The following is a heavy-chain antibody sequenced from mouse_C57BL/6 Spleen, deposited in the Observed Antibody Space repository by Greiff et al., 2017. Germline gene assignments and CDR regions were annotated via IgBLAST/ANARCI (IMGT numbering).Heavy chain of an antibody. CDR1: GYSITSGYY. CDR3: AREDYGSRDAMDY. J-gene: IGHJ4*01. CDR2: ISYDGSN. D-gene: IGHD1-1*01. V-gene: IGHV3-6*01. Sequence: DVQLQESGPGLVKPSQSLSLTCSVTGYSITSGYYWNWIRQFPGNKLEWMGYISYDGSNNYNPSLKNRISITRDTSKNQFFLKLNSVTTEDTATYYCAREDYGSRDAMDYWGQGTSVTVSS.